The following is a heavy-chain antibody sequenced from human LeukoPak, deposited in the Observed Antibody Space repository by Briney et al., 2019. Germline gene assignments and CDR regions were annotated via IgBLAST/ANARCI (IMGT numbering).Heavy chain of an antibody. J-gene: IGHJ2*01. CDR2: THSSGAT. CDR3: AQHGNWCFDL. D-gene: IGHD6-13*01. V-gene: IGHV4-34*01. CDR1: GGSFSGNY. Sequence: SETLSLTCAVSGGSFSGNYWSWIRQPPGKGLEWIGETHSSGATKYNPSLGSRVTISVDTSRSRITLNLNSVTAADTAVYFCAQHGNWCFDLWGRGTLVTVSS.